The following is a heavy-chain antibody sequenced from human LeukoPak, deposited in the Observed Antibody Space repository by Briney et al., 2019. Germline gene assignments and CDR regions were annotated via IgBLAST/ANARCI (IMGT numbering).Heavy chain of an antibody. J-gene: IGHJ4*02. D-gene: IGHD3-3*01. Sequence: PGGSLRLSCAASGFTFNSYAMSWVRQAPGKGLEWVSAISGSGGSTYYADSVKGRFTISRDNSKNTLYLQMNSLRAEDTAVYYCAEVTLTIFGVVIPASLDYWGQGTLVTVSS. CDR2: ISGSGGST. CDR3: AEVTLTIFGVVIPASLDY. V-gene: IGHV3-23*01. CDR1: GFTFNSYA.